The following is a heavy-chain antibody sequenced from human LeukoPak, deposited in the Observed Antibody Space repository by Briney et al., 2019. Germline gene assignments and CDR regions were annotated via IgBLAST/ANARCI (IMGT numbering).Heavy chain of an antibody. D-gene: IGHD3-22*01. Sequence: GRSLRLSCAASGFTFSSYAMHWVHQAPGKGLEWVAVISYDGSNKYYADSVKGRFTISRDNSKNTLYLQMNSLRAEDTAVYYCARDGGSGYYYSFDYWGQGTLVTVSS. J-gene: IGHJ4*02. CDR1: GFTFSSYA. CDR2: ISYDGSNK. CDR3: ARDGGSGYYYSFDY. V-gene: IGHV3-30-3*01.